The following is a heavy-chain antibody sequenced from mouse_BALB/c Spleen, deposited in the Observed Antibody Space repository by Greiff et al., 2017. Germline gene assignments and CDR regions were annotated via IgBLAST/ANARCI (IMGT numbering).Heavy chain of an antibody. Sequence: EVKLQESGPGLVKPSQSLSLTCSVTGYSITSGYYWNWIRQFPGNKLEWMGYISYDGSNNYNPSLKNRISITRDTSKNQFFLKLNSVTTEDTATYYCARGSRGFFDVWGAGTTVTVSS. J-gene: IGHJ1*01. V-gene: IGHV3-6*02. CDR1: GYSITSGYY. CDR3: ARGSRGFFDV. CDR2: ISYDGSN.